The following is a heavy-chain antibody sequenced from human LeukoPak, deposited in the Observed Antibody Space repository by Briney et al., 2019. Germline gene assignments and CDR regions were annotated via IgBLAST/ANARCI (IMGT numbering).Heavy chain of an antibody. V-gene: IGHV1-18*01. CDR1: GYTFTSYG. CDR3: ARGSRHEVGASDH. D-gene: IGHD1-26*01. CDR2: ISPYSGNT. J-gene: IGHJ4*02. Sequence: GASVKVSCKASGYTFTSYGINWVRQAPGQGLEWMGWISPYSGNTNYVQKFQGRVTVTTQTSTSTAYMELRSLRSDDTAVYYCARGSRHEVGASDHWGQGTLVTVSS.